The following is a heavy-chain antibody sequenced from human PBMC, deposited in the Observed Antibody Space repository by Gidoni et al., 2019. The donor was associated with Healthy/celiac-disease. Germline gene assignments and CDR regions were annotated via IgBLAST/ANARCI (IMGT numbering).Heavy chain of an antibody. V-gene: IGHV3-48*01. J-gene: IGHJ4*02. Sequence: SCAASGFTFSSSSMNWVCIATGKELEWVAYISSSSCPIYYADSVKGRFNISRDNAKNSLYLQMTSLRAEDTAVYYCARDRHAVAGSAHFYYWGQGTLVTVSS. CDR1: GFTFSSSS. CDR2: ISSSSCPI. CDR3: ARDRHAVAGSAHFYY. D-gene: IGHD6-19*01.